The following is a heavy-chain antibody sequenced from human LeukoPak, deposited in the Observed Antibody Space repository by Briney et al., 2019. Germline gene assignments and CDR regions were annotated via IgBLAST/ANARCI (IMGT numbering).Heavy chain of an antibody. J-gene: IGHJ6*03. CDR3: ARGDSYYYYYMDV. CDR2: IYYSGST. Sequence: SETLSLTCTVSGGSISSYYWSWIRQPPGKGLEWIGYIYYSGSTNNNPSLKSRVTISVDTSKNQFSLNLSSVTAADTAVYYCARGDSYYYYYMDVWGKGTTVTVSS. CDR1: GGSISSYY. V-gene: IGHV4-59*01.